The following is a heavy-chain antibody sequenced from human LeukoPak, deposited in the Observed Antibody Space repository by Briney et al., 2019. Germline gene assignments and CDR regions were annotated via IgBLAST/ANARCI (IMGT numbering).Heavy chain of an antibody. CDR3: ARGPRRITMIVVVKAFDI. CDR1: GGSITSSSYY. D-gene: IGHD3-22*01. V-gene: IGHV4-39*01. CDR2: IYHTGAT. J-gene: IGHJ3*02. Sequence: SETLSLTCTVSGGSITSSSYYWGWIRQPPGKGLEWIGSIYHTGATYYTPSLKSRLTISVDASRNQFSLKLSSVTAADTAVYYCARGPRRITMIVVVKAFDIWGQGTMVTVSS.